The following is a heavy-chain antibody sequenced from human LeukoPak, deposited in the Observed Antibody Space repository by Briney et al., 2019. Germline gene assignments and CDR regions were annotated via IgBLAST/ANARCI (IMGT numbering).Heavy chain of an antibody. Sequence: SVKVSCKASGGTFSSYAISWVRQAPGQGLEWMGGIIPIFGTANYAQKFQGRVTITADESTSTAYMELSSLRSEDTAVYYCASAPAGAARPGALDYWGQGTLVTVSS. J-gene: IGHJ4*02. CDR3: ASAPAGAARPGALDY. CDR2: IIPIFGTA. D-gene: IGHD6-6*01. CDR1: GGTFSSYA. V-gene: IGHV1-69*13.